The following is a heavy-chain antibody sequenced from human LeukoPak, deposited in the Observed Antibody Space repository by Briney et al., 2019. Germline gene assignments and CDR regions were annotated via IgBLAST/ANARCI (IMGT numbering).Heavy chain of an antibody. Sequence: GGSLRLSCAASGFTFSSYAMHWVRQAPGKGLEWVAVISYDGSNKYYADSVKGRFTISRDNSKNTLYLQMNSLRAEDTAVYYCANGEMATANFDYWGQGTLVTVSS. J-gene: IGHJ4*02. CDR2: ISYDGSNK. CDR3: ANGEMATANFDY. CDR1: GFTFSSYA. D-gene: IGHD5-24*01. V-gene: IGHV3-30-3*01.